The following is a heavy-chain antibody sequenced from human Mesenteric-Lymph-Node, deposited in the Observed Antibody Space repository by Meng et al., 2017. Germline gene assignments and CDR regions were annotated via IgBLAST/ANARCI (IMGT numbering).Heavy chain of an antibody. V-gene: IGHV4-30-4*01. D-gene: IGHD2-21*01. CDR1: GGSMSSGNYY. CDR3: ASFDHIPRRNYFDY. Sequence: QVQPPDSGPGLVWPSQPLSLTCTVSGGSMSSGNYYWSWIRQPPGKGLEWIGYIHHSGSAYYNPSLKSRVSISVDTSKNQFSLNLNSMTAADTAVYYCASFDHIPRRNYFDYWGQGTLVTVSS. J-gene: IGHJ4*02. CDR2: IHHSGSA.